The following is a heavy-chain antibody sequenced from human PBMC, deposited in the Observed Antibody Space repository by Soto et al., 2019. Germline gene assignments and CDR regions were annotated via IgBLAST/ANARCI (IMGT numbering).Heavy chain of an antibody. CDR3: ARDGAPTDLGMDV. CDR1: GGSISGGVYY. D-gene: IGHD4-17*01. V-gene: IGHV4-31*03. J-gene: IGHJ6*02. CDR2: IYYSGST. Sequence: KTSGTLSLTCTVSGGSISGGVYYWIWIRQHPGKGLEWIGYIYYSGSTYYNPSLKSRVTISVDTSKNQFSLKLSSVTAADTAVYYCARDGAPTDLGMDVWGQGTTVTVSS.